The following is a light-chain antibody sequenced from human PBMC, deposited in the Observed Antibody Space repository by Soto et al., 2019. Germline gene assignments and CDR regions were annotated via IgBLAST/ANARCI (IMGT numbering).Light chain of an antibody. Sequence: EIVVTQSPATLSVSPGERATLSCRASQSVNTNFAWYQQKPGQAPRLLIYGASTRATGIPARFSGSGSGTEFTLTISSLQSEDFAVYYCQQYNNWPSWTFGQGTRLEIK. V-gene: IGKV3-15*01. CDR3: QQYNNWPSWT. CDR2: GAS. J-gene: IGKJ5*01. CDR1: QSVNTN.